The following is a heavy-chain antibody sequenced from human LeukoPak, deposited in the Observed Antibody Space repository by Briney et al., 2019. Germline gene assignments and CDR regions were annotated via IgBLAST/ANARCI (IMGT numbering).Heavy chain of an antibody. J-gene: IGHJ6*03. V-gene: IGHV3-23*01. D-gene: IGHD3-16*01. Sequence: GGSLRLSCAASGFTFSSYWMSWVRQAPGKGLEWVSGIIGSGGTTYYADSVKGRFTISRDNSKNTLYLQMNSLRAEDTAVYYCAKDPGGDTYYYYYYMDVWGKGTTVTISS. CDR1: GFTFSSYW. CDR3: AKDPGGDTYYYYYYMDV. CDR2: IIGSGGTT.